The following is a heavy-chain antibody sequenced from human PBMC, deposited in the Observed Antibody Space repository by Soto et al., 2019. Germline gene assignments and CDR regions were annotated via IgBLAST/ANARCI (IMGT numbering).Heavy chain of an antibody. V-gene: IGHV3-23*01. CDR2: ISNIGGQT. CDR1: GFTFENYA. D-gene: IGHD3-9*01. J-gene: IGHJ4*02. Sequence: EVQLLQSGGGLVQPGGSLRLSCEVSGFTFENYAMNWVRRAPGKGLEWVSSISNIGGQTYYADSVKGRFTTSRDMSKKTVHLRMNNLRADDTGVYFCAKEMWGWGYDIFGVDISFDHWGQGTPVTVSS. CDR3: AKEMWGWGYDIFGVDISFDH.